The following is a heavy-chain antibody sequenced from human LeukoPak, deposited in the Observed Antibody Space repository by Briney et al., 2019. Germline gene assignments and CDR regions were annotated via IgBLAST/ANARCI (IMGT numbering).Heavy chain of an antibody. CDR2: IIPILGTA. CDR1: GGTFSSYA. V-gene: IGHV1-69*01. Sequence: SVKVSCKASGGTFSSYAISWVRQAPGQGLEWMGGIIPILGTANYAQKFQGRVTITADESTSTAYMELSSLRSEDTAVYYCARYSSSWWPGPSPSYNWFDPWGQGTLVTVSS. CDR3: ARYSSSWWPGPSPSYNWFDP. D-gene: IGHD6-13*01. J-gene: IGHJ5*02.